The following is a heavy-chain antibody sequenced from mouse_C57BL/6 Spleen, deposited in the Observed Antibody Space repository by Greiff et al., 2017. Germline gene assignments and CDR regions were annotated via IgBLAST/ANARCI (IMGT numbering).Heavy chain of an antibody. CDR2: ISSGGSYT. V-gene: IGHV5-6*01. D-gene: IGHD2-3*01. Sequence: EVKLMESGGDLVKPGGSLKLSCAASGFTFSSYGMSWVRQTPDKRLEWVATISSGGSYTYYPDSVKGRFTISRDNAKNTLYLQMSSLKSEDTAMYYCASHDGYSFAYWGQGTLVTVSA. CDR1: GFTFSSYG. CDR3: ASHDGYSFAY. J-gene: IGHJ3*01.